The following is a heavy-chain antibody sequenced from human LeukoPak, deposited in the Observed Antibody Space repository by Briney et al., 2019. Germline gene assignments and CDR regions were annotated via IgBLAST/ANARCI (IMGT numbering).Heavy chain of an antibody. CDR2: INWNGVVT. V-gene: IGHV3-20*04. J-gene: IGHJ4*02. CDR1: GFTFSFYG. Sequence: PGGSLRLSCAASGFTFSFYGMSWVRQAPGKGLEWVSGINWNGVVTEYADSVKGRFTIFRDNARNSLYLQMNSLRVEDTAFYYCAREGDGSGWPSDYWGQGTLVTVSS. D-gene: IGHD6-19*01. CDR3: AREGDGSGWPSDY.